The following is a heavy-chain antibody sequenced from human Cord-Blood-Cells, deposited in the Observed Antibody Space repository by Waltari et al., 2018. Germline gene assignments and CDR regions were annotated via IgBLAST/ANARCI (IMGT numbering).Heavy chain of an antibody. CDR3: ARVSNWWKDAFDI. CDR1: GYTFTGYY. CDR2: INPNSGGT. Sequence: QVQLVQSGAEVKKPGVSVKVSCKASGYTFTGYYMHWVRQAPGQGLEWMGGINPNSGGTNYAQKFQGRVTMTRDTSISTAYMELGRLRSDDTAVYYCARVSNWWKDAFDIWGQGTMVTVSS. D-gene: IGHD2-8*02. V-gene: IGHV1-2*02. J-gene: IGHJ3*02.